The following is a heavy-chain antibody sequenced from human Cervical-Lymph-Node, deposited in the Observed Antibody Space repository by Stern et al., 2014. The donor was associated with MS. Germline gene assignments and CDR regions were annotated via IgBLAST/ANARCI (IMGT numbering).Heavy chain of an antibody. CDR2: VYYSGPS. D-gene: IGHD2-8*02. CDR1: GDSISSYTHY. J-gene: IGHJ4*02. V-gene: IGHV4-39*01. CDR3: AKHACTGAACPFDL. Sequence: VQLVESGPGLVKPSETLSLTCAVSGDSISSYTHYWAWIRQPPGKGLEWIGSVYYSGPSYYTPSLKSRVTISVDTSKNHSSLGLTSVTAADTAVYYCAKHACTGAACPFDLWGQGTLVTVSS.